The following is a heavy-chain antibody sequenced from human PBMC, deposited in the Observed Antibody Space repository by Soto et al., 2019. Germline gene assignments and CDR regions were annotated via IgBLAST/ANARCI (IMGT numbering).Heavy chain of an antibody. D-gene: IGHD2-15*01. CDR1: GYTFTIYY. Sequence: QVQLVQSGAEVKKPGASVKVSCKASGYTFTIYYIHWVRQAPGQGLEWMGIIKPSGGSTSYAQKFQGRVTMTRETSTSPVYMELSSLRFEDTAIYYCARDGRYCSGVSCYSHDYWGQGTLVTVSS. CDR2: IKPSGGST. CDR3: ARDGRYCSGVSCYSHDY. J-gene: IGHJ4*02. V-gene: IGHV1-46*01.